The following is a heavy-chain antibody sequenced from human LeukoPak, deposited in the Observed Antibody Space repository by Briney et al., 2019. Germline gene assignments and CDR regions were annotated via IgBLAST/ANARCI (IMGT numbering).Heavy chain of an antibody. J-gene: IGHJ4*02. CDR1: GFTFSSYE. V-gene: IGHV3-48*03. D-gene: IGHD3-10*01. CDR2: ISSSGSTI. CDR3: AGGLGLLWFGGPNTDFDY. Sequence: PGGSLRLSCAASGFTFSSYEMNWVRQAPGKGLEWVSYISSSGSTIYYADSVKGRFTISRDNAKNSLYLQMNSLRAEDTAVYYCAGGLGLLWFGGPNTDFDYWGQGTLVTVSS.